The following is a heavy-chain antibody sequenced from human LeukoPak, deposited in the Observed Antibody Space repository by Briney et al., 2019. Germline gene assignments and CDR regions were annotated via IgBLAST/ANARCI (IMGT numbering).Heavy chain of an antibody. Sequence: PSETLSLTCGVHGGSFSSYYWSWIRQPPGKGLEWIGEINHSGRINHNPSLKSRVTISVDTSKNQYSLKLNSVTAADTAVYYCARQTSSAWGLIDYWGHGTLVTVSS. CDR3: ARQTSSAWGLIDY. J-gene: IGHJ4*01. CDR1: GGSFSSYY. V-gene: IGHV4-34*01. D-gene: IGHD6-19*01. CDR2: INHSGRI.